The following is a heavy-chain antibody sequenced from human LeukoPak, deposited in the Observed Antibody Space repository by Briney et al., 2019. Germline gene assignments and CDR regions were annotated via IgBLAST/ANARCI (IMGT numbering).Heavy chain of an antibody. CDR1: GGSISSYY. Sequence: PSETLSLTCIVSGGSISSYYWTWMRQPPGKGLEWIGYIYYSGSTNYNPSLKSRGTISVDTSKNQFSLNLSSVTAADTAVYYCARVGDNYDRSGYYFDYWGQGTLVTVSS. CDR3: ARVGDNYDRSGYYFDY. D-gene: IGHD3-22*01. CDR2: IYYSGST. V-gene: IGHV4-59*01. J-gene: IGHJ4*02.